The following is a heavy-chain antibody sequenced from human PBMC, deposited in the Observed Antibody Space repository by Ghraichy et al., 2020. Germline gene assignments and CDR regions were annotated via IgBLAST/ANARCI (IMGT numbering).Heavy chain of an antibody. Sequence: GGSLRLSCAASAFTFSSYWMSWVRQAPGKGLEWVANIKQDGSEKYYVDSVKGRFTISRDNAKNSLYLQMNSLRAEDTAVYYCARDSLWVLTGEQSDAFDIWGQGTMVTVSS. CDR3: ARDSLWVLTGEQSDAFDI. V-gene: IGHV3-7*01. CDR2: IKQDGSEK. D-gene: IGHD7-27*01. J-gene: IGHJ3*02. CDR1: AFTFSSYW.